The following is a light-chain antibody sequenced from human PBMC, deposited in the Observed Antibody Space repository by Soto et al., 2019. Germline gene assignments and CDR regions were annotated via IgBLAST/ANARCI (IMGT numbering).Light chain of an antibody. CDR1: SGHSNYA. V-gene: IGLV4-69*01. Sequence: QPVLTQSPSASASLGASVKLTCTLSSGHSNYAIAWHQQQPEKGPRYLMKLNSDGSHSKGDGIPDRFSGSRSGAERYLTISSLQSEDEADYYCQTWGTGIRVFGGGTQLTVL. CDR3: QTWGTGIRV. J-gene: IGLJ3*02. CDR2: LNSDGSH.